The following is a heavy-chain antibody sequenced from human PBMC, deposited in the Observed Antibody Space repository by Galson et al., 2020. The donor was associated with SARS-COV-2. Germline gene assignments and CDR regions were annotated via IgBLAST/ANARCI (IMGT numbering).Heavy chain of an antibody. D-gene: IGHD3-3*01. CDR3: ASHYDFWSGPTDFDY. J-gene: IGHJ4*02. CDR2: ISSSSSYI. V-gene: IGHV3-21*01. CDR1: GFTFSSYS. Sequence: GGSLRLSCAASGFTFSSYSMNWVRQAPGKGLEWVSSISSSSSYIYYADSVKGRFTISRDNAKNSLYLQMNSPRAEDTAVYYCASHYDFWSGPTDFDYWGQGTLVTVSS.